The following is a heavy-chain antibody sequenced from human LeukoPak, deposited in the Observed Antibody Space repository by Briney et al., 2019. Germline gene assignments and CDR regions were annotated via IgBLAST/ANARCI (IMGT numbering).Heavy chain of an antibody. V-gene: IGHV6-1*01. CDR1: GDSVSSNSAV. J-gene: IGHJ6*03. CDR3: ARTRDYYYFMDV. Sequence: SQTLSLTCAISGDSVSSNSAVWNWIRQSPSRGLEWLGRTYYRSKWYNEYAVSVKSRITINPDIPRNQISLQLNSVTPEDMAVYYCARTRDYYYFMDVWGKGTTVTVSS. CDR2: TYYRSKWYN.